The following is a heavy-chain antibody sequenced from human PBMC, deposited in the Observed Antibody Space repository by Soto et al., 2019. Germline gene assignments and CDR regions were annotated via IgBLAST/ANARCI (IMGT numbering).Heavy chain of an antibody. CDR3: ARVDYSITMIGPGY. D-gene: IGHD3-22*01. J-gene: IGHJ4*02. CDR2: IYHSGST. CDR1: GYSVSSGYY. V-gene: IGHV4-38-2*01. Sequence: ASETLSLTCAVSGYSVSSGYYWGWIRQPPGKGLEWIGSIYHSGSTYYNPSLKSRVTISVDTSKNQFSLKLSSVTAADTAVYYCARVDYSITMIGPGYWGQGTLVTVSS.